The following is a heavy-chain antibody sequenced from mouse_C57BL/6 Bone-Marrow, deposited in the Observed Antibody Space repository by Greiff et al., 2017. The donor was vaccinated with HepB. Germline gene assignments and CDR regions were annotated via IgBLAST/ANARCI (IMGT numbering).Heavy chain of an antibody. J-gene: IGHJ1*03. CDR1: GFTFSSYA. D-gene: IGHD1-1*01. V-gene: IGHV5-4*01. CDR2: ISDGGSYT. CDR3: ARAPYYYGSSPYWYFDV. Sequence: DVQLVESGGGLVKPGGSLKLSCAASGFTFSSYAMSWVRQTPDKRLEWVATISDGGSYTYYPDNVKGRFTISRDNAKNNLYLQMSHLKSEDTAMYYCARAPYYYGSSPYWYFDVWGTGTTVTVSS.